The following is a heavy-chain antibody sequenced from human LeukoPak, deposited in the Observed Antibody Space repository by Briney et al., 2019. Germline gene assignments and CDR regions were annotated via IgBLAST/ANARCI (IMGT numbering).Heavy chain of an antibody. J-gene: IGHJ6*02. D-gene: IGHD1-14*01. V-gene: IGHV1-18*01. CDR1: GYTFTSYG. CDR2: ISAYNGNT. CDR3: ARDLVFVGEGWNHDYYYYGMDV. Sequence: AASVKVSCKASGYTFTSYGISWVRQAPGQGLEWMGWISAYNGNTNYAQKLQGRVTMTTDTSTSTAYMELRSLRSDDTAVYYCARDLVFVGEGWNHDYYYYGMDVWGQGTTVTVSS.